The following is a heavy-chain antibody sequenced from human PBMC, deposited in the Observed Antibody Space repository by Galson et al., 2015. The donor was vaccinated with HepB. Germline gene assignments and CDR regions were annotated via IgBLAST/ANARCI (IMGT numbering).Heavy chain of an antibody. Sequence: SVKVSCKASGYTFSRYYIHWVRQAPGQGLEWMGIINPSGGSTSYAQKFQGRVTMTRDTSTSTVYMELSSLRSEDTAVYYCARVSDYGDYGLGYWGQGTLVTVSS. CDR1: GYTFSRYY. CDR3: ARVSDYGDYGLGY. V-gene: IGHV1-46*01. J-gene: IGHJ4*02. CDR2: INPSGGST. D-gene: IGHD4-17*01.